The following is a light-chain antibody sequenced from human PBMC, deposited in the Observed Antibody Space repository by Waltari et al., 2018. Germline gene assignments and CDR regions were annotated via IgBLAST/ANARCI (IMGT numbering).Light chain of an antibody. V-gene: IGKV2D-29*01. Sequence: DIVMTLTPLSLSVTPGQPASISCKSSQSLLHGDGKTYFSWYLHQSGQPPQLRVFEVSPRVSGGADRFSGSGSGTDFTLRISRVEAEDVGVYYCMQSIQSPLTFGGGTKVEIK. CDR3: MQSIQSPLT. CDR1: QSLLHGDGKTY. CDR2: EVS. J-gene: IGKJ4*01.